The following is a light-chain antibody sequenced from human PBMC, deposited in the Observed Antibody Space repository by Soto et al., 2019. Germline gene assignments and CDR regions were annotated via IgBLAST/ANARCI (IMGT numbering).Light chain of an antibody. CDR2: DTS. CDR3: HQYNHWPRMLS. Sequence: EIVLTQSPATLYASPGERATLSCRASQSLSSNVAWYQQRPRQAPRLLIYDTSSMASDVPARFSGRGSGTEFTLTIASLQSEDVAIYYCHQYNHWPRMLSFGGGTKVELK. V-gene: IGKV3-15*01. CDR1: QSLSSN. J-gene: IGKJ4*01.